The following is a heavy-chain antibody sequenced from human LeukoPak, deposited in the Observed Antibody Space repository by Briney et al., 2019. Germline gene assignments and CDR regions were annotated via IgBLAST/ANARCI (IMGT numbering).Heavy chain of an antibody. D-gene: IGHD7-27*01. V-gene: IGHV3-74*01. Sequence: PGGSLRLSCAASGSTFSSYWMHWVRQAPGKGLVWVSRINSDGSSTSYADSVKGRFTISRDNAKDALYPQMNSLRAEDTAVYYCARGDYYFDYWGQGTLVTVSS. CDR3: ARGDYYFDY. CDR2: INSDGSST. CDR1: GSTFSSYW. J-gene: IGHJ4*02.